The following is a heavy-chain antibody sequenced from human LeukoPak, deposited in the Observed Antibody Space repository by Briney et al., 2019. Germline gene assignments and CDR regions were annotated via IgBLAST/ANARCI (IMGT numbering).Heavy chain of an antibody. CDR1: GGSISSYY. D-gene: IGHD4-23*01. CDR2: IYYSGST. V-gene: IGHV4-59*01. Sequence: SETLSLTCTVSGGSISSYYWSWIRQPPGKGLEWIGYIYYSGSTNYNPSLKSRVTISVDTSKNQFSLKLSSVTAADTAVYYCARLGVTPDWFDPWGQGTLVTVSS. CDR3: ARLGVTPDWFDP. J-gene: IGHJ5*02.